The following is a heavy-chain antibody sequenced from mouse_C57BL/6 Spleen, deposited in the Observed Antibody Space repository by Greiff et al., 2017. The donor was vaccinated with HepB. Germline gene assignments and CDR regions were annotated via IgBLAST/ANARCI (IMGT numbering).Heavy chain of an antibody. J-gene: IGHJ3*01. V-gene: IGHV1-50*01. CDR1: GYTFTSYW. CDR2: IDPSDSYT. Sequence: QVQLQQSGAELVKPGASVKLSCKASGYTFTSYWMQWVKQRPGQGLEWIGEIDPSDSYTNYNQKFKGKATLTVDTASSTAYMQLSSLTSEDSAVYYCARAGTGGIFAYWGQGTLVTVSA. D-gene: IGHD3-3*01. CDR3: ARAGTGGIFAY.